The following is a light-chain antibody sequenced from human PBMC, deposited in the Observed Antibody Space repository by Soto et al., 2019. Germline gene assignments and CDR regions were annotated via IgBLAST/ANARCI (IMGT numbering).Light chain of an antibody. V-gene: IGLV2-14*01. Sequence: QSALTQPASVSGSPGQSITFSRPGTSSDVGGFNYVYWYQQHPDKAPKLLSFDVYSRPSGISNRFSVSTSGNTASLTIYGLQAEDEADYYCSSYTTSSWYVVGAGTKVTVL. J-gene: IGLJ1*01. CDR3: SSYTTSSWYV. CDR2: DVY. CDR1: SSDVGGFNY.